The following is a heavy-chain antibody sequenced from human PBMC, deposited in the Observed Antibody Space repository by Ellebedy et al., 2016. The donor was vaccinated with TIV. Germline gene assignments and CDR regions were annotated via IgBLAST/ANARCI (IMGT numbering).Heavy chain of an antibody. J-gene: IGHJ4*02. CDR1: GFTFSSYA. CDR2: ISGSTTNT. Sequence: PGGSLRLSCAASGFTFSSYAMSWVRQAPGKGLEWVSGISGSTTNTAYADSVKGRFTISRDTSKKTLYLQMNSLRAEDTAIYYCAKGRGGGSDSSAPRYYFDYWGLGTLVTVSS. D-gene: IGHD3-22*01. CDR3: AKGRGGGSDSSAPRYYFDY. V-gene: IGHV3-23*01.